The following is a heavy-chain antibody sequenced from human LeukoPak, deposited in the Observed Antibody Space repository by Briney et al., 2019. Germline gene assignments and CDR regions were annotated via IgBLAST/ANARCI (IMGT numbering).Heavy chain of an antibody. V-gene: IGHV1-2*02. Sequence: ASVRVSCKASGYTFTEYNIHWVRQAPGQGLEWMGWINPNSGGTSYAQKFQGRVTMTRDTSISTAYMELRSLRSDDTAVYYCARDGGGYSYGYPIDYWGQGTLVTVSS. CDR3: ARDGGGYSYGYPIDY. CDR2: INPNSGGT. CDR1: GYTFTEYN. J-gene: IGHJ4*02. D-gene: IGHD5-18*01.